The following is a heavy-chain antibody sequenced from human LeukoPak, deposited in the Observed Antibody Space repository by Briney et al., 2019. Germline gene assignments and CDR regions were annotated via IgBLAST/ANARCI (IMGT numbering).Heavy chain of an antibody. Sequence: HPGGSLRLSCAASGFTFSTYTMNWVRQAPGKGLEWVSVIYSGGSTYYADSVKGRFTISRDNSKNTLYLQMNSLRAEDTAVYYCARDISSGYYDAFDIWGQGTMVTVSS. J-gene: IGHJ3*02. V-gene: IGHV3-66*01. CDR1: GFTFSTYT. D-gene: IGHD3-22*01. CDR3: ARDISSGYYDAFDI. CDR2: IYSGGST.